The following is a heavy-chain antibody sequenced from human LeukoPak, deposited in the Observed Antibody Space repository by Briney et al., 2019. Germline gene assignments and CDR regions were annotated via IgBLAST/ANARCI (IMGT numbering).Heavy chain of an antibody. CDR3: ARVVTIFGVVIIGGTHWFDP. CDR2: IYYSGST. D-gene: IGHD3-3*01. Sequence: KASETLSLTCTVSGGSISSGGYYWSWIRQHPGKGLEWIGCIYYSGSTYYNPSLKSRVTISVDTSKNQFSLKLSSVTAADTAVYYCARVVTIFGVVIIGGTHWFDPWGQGTLVTVSS. CDR1: GGSISSGGYY. J-gene: IGHJ5*02. V-gene: IGHV4-31*03.